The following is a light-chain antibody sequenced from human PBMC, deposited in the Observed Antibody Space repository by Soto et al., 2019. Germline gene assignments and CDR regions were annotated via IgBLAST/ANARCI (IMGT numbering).Light chain of an antibody. CDR1: SSDVGGYNY. Sequence: QSALTQPASVSGSPGQSITISCTGTSSDVGGYNYVSWYQQHPGKAPTLMIYDVSTRPSGVSNRFSGSKSGNTASLTISGLQAEDEADYYCSSYTSSSTPVVFGGGTKLTV. J-gene: IGLJ2*01. V-gene: IGLV2-14*01. CDR3: SSYTSSSTPVV. CDR2: DVS.